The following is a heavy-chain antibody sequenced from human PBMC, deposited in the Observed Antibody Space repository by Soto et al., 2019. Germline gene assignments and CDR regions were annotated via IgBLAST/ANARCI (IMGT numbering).Heavy chain of an antibody. CDR2: IIPILGIA. J-gene: IGHJ3*02. Sequence: QVQLVQSGAEVKKPGSSVKVSCKASGGTFSSYTISWVRQAPGQGLEWMGRIIPILGIANYAQKFQGRVTITADKSTSTAYMELSSLGSEDTAVYYCARVPIAVDAFDIWGQGTMVTVSS. V-gene: IGHV1-69*02. D-gene: IGHD6-19*01. CDR1: GGTFSSYT. CDR3: ARVPIAVDAFDI.